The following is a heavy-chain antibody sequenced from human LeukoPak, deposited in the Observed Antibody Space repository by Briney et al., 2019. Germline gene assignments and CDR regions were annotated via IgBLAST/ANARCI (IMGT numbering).Heavy chain of an antibody. Sequence: ASVKVSCKASGYTFTGYYMHWVRQAPGQGLEWMGWINPNSGGTNYAQKFQGRVTMTRDTSISTAYMELSRLRSGDTAVYYCAGGLDIAAAGPNYYYYGMDVWGQGTTVTVSS. J-gene: IGHJ6*02. V-gene: IGHV1-2*02. CDR1: GYTFTGYY. D-gene: IGHD6-13*01. CDR2: INPNSGGT. CDR3: AGGLDIAAAGPNYYYYGMDV.